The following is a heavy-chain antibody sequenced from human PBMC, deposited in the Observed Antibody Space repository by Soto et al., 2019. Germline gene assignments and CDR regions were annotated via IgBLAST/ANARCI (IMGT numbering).Heavy chain of an antibody. V-gene: IGHV3-23*01. CDR1: GFTFSSYA. D-gene: IGHD3-22*01. Sequence: EVQLLESRGGLVQPGGSLRLSCAASGFTFSSYAMSWVRQAPGKGLEWVSAISGSGGSTYYADSVKGRFTLSRDNSKNTLYLQMNSLRAEDTAVYYCAKDRSNYYDCSGFDWGQGTLVTVSS. J-gene: IGHJ4*02. CDR2: ISGSGGST. CDR3: AKDRSNYYDCSGFD.